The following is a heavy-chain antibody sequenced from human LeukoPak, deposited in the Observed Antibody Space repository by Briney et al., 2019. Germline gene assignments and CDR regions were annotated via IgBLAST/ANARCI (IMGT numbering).Heavy chain of an antibody. V-gene: IGHV3-7*01. CDR2: IKQDGSEK. J-gene: IGHJ4*02. CDR1: GFTFSNAW. CDR3: ARDLGYYYDSSGYSVFDY. D-gene: IGHD3-22*01. Sequence: GGSLRLSCAASGFTFSNAWMSWVRQAPGKGLEWVANIKQDGSEKYYVDSVKGRFTISRDNAKNSLYLQMNSLRAEDTAVYYCARDLGYYYDSSGYSVFDYWGQGTLVTVSS.